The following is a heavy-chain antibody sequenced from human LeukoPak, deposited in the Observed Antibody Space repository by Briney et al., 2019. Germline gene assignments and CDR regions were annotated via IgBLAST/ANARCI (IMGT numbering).Heavy chain of an antibody. J-gene: IGHJ4*02. CDR2: VDPEDGET. Sequence: ASVKVSCKVSGYTFTDCYMHWVQQAPGKGLEWMGLVDPEDGETIYAEKFQGRVTITADTSTDTAYMELSSLRSEDTAVYYCATALAGTYYFDYWGQGTLVTVSS. V-gene: IGHV1-69-2*01. CDR1: GYTFTDCY. D-gene: IGHD7-27*01. CDR3: ATALAGTYYFDY.